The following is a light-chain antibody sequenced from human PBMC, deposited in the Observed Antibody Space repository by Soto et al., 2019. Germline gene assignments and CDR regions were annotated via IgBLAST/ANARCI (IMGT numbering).Light chain of an antibody. V-gene: IGLV2-14*01. Sequence: QSVLTQPASVSGSPGQSITISCTGTSSGVGGYNYVSWYQQHPGKAPKLMIYDVSNRPSGVSNRFSGSKSGNTASLTISGLQAADEADYYCSSYTSSSTLYVFGTGTKLTVL. CDR2: DVS. CDR1: SSGVGGYNY. J-gene: IGLJ1*01. CDR3: SSYTSSSTLYV.